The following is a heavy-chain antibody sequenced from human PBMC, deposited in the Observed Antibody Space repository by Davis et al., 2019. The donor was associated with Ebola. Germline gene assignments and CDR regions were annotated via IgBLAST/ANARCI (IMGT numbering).Heavy chain of an antibody. CDR1: GYTFTSYA. CDR2: INPSGGST. Sequence: ASVKVSCKASGYTFTSYAISWVRQAPGQGLEWMGIINPSGGSTSYAQKFQGRVTMTRDTSTSTVYMELSSLRSEDTAVYYCARISPGVVGATSAFDIWGQGTMVTVSS. D-gene: IGHD1-26*01. J-gene: IGHJ3*02. V-gene: IGHV1-46*01. CDR3: ARISPGVVGATSAFDI.